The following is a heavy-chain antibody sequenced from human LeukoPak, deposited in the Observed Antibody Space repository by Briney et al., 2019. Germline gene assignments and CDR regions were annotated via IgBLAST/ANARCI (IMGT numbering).Heavy chain of an antibody. CDR2: ISRSGSTT. Sequence: GGSLRLSCAASGFTFSDYYISWIRHAPGKGLEWISYISRSGSTTYYADSVKGRFTISRDNAKNSLYLQMNSLRAGDTAVYYCARGPPRGKYYYMDVWGKGTTVTVSS. CDR1: GFTFSDYY. D-gene: IGHD1-1*01. CDR3: ARGPPRGKYYYMDV. V-gene: IGHV3-11*04. J-gene: IGHJ6*03.